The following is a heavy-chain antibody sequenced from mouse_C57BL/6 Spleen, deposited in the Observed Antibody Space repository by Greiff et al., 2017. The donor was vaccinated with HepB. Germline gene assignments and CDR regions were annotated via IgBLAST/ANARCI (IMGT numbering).Heavy chain of an antibody. V-gene: IGHV1-15*01. J-gene: IGHJ3*01. Sequence: VQLQESGAELVRPGASVTLSCKASGYTFTDYEMHWVKQTPVHGLEWIGAIDPETGGTAYNQKFKGKAILTADKSSSTAYMELRSLTSEDSAVYYCTRGAYGYDGRVFAYWGQGTLVTVSA. CDR1: GYTFTDYE. D-gene: IGHD2-2*01. CDR2: IDPETGGT. CDR3: TRGAYGYDGRVFAY.